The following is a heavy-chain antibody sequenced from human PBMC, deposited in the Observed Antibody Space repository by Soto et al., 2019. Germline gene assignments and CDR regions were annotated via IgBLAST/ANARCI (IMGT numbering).Heavy chain of an antibody. CDR3: ARTSSIAARYVIDY. J-gene: IGHJ4*02. V-gene: IGHV4-59*08. Sequence: NPSETLSLTCAVYGGSFSGYYWSWIRQPPGKGLEWIGYIYYSGSTNYNPSLKSRVTISVDTSKNQFSLKLSSVTAADTAVYYCARTSSIAARYVIDYWGQGTLVTVSS. D-gene: IGHD6-6*01. CDR2: IYYSGST. CDR1: GGSFSGYY.